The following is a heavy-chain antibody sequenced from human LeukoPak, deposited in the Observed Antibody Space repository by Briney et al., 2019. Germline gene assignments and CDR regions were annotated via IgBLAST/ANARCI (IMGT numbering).Heavy chain of an antibody. Sequence: GGSLRLSCAASGFTFSSYSMNWARQAPGKGLEWVSYISSSSSTIYYADSVKGRFTISRDNAKNSLYLQMNSLRAEDTAVYYCAREVSQYSNYVGSFDYWGQGTLVTVSS. V-gene: IGHV3-48*01. CDR1: GFTFSSYS. J-gene: IGHJ4*02. CDR3: AREVSQYSNYVGSFDY. CDR2: ISSSSSTI. D-gene: IGHD4-11*01.